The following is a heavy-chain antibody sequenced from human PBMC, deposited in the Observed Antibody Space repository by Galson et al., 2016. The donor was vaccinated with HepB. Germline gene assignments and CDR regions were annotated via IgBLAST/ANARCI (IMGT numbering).Heavy chain of an antibody. J-gene: IGHJ3*01. D-gene: IGHD5-18*01. CDR1: GGSIINRGHN. CDR2: VWHGGSK. CDR3: ARGGFGHTYGFDSFDL. V-gene: IGHV4-39*01. Sequence: SETLSLTCTVSGGSIINRGHNWGCIRQPPGKGLGRFGSVWHGGSKYDNPSLRSRDTLSVDSSKNQFSLKLHSVSAADTAVYFCARGGFGHTYGFDSFDLWGQGTTVIVSS.